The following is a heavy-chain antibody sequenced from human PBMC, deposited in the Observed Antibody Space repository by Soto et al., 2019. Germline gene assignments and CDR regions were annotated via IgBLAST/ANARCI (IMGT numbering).Heavy chain of an antibody. CDR1: VGSISRGGYY. V-gene: IGHV4-31*03. Sequence: QVQLQESGPGLVKPSQTLSLTCTVSVGSISRGGYYWSWIRQHLGKALEWIGYIYYSGTTDYNPSPNSGVTISVDTSKNQFSLKLGSVTVADTAMYYCARDPSIWGQGTLGTVSS. CDR2: IYYSGTT. J-gene: IGHJ4*02. CDR3: ARDPSI.